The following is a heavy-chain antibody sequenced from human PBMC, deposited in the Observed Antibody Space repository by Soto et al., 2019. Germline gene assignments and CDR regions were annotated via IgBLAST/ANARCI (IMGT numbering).Heavy chain of an antibody. CDR3: ARVTGNDYDFWSGYYWYFDY. Sequence: GSLRLSCAASGFTFSSYWMSWVRQAPGKGLEWVANIKQDGSEKYYVDSVKGRFTISRDNAKNSLYLQMNSLRAEDTAVYYCARVTGNDYDFWSGYYWYFDYWGQGTLVTVSS. CDR2: IKQDGSEK. J-gene: IGHJ4*02. CDR1: GFTFSSYW. D-gene: IGHD3-3*01. V-gene: IGHV3-7*01.